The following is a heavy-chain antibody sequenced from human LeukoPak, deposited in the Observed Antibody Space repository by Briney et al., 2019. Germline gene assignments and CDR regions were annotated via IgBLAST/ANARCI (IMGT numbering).Heavy chain of an antibody. V-gene: IGHV3-11*01. CDR2: ISRSGSTK. D-gene: IGHD5-18*01. CDR1: GGSISSYY. CDR3: AKDMKLWLRSFDY. Sequence: LSLTCTVSGGSISSYYWSWIRQAPGKGLEWVSSISRSGSTKYYADSVKGRFTISRGNAKNSLYLQMNSLRAEDTALYYCAKDMKLWLRSFDYWGQGTLVTVSS. J-gene: IGHJ4*02.